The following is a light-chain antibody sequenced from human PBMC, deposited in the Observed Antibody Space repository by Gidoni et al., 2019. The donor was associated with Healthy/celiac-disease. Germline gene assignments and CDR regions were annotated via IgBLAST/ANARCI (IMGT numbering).Light chain of an antibody. CDR3: CSYAGSYTVV. V-gene: IGLV2-11*01. J-gene: IGLJ2*01. CDR2: DVS. CDR1: SSDVGGYNY. Sequence: QYALTQPRSASVSPGQSVTISCSGTSSDVGGYNYVSWYQQHPGKAPKLMIYDVSKRPSGVPDRFSGSKSGNTASLTISGLQAEDEADYYCCSYAGSYTVVFGGGTKLTVL.